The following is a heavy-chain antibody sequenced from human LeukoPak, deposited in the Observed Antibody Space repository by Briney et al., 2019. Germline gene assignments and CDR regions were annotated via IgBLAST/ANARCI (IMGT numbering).Heavy chain of an antibody. D-gene: IGHD2-2*02. Sequence: PSETLSLTCTVSGGSISSYYWSWVRQAPGKGLEWVANIKQDGSEKYYVDSVKGRFTISRDNAKNSLYLQMNSLRAEDTAVYYCARTAAIRYYFDYWGQGTLVTVSS. J-gene: IGHJ4*02. V-gene: IGHV3-7*01. CDR2: IKQDGSEK. CDR3: ARTAAIRYYFDY. CDR1: GGSISSYY.